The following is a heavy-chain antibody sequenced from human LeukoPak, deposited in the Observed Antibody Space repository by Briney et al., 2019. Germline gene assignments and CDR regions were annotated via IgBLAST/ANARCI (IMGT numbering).Heavy chain of an antibody. CDR1: GGTFSSYA. CDR3: ARANSGYDPAVDI. D-gene: IGHD5-12*01. CDR2: IIPIFGTA. V-gene: IGHV1-69*05. Sequence: SVKVSCKASGGTFSSYAISWVRQAPGQGLEWMGRIIPIFGTANYAQKFQGRVTITTDESTSTAYMDLSSLRSEDTAVYYCARANSGYDPAVDIWVQGTMVTVSS. J-gene: IGHJ3*02.